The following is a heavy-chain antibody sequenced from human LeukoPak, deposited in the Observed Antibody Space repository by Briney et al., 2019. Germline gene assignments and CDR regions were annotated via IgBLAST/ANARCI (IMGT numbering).Heavy chain of an antibody. CDR3: ARGDYGSGSYYLA. CDR1: GVSFSGYY. Sequence: PSETLSLTCAVYGVSFSGYYWSWIRQPPGKGLEWIGEINHSGSTNYNPSLKSRVTISVDTSKNQFSLKLSSVTAADTAVYYCARGDYGSGSYYLAWGQGTLVTVSS. J-gene: IGHJ5*02. V-gene: IGHV4-34*01. CDR2: INHSGST. D-gene: IGHD3-10*01.